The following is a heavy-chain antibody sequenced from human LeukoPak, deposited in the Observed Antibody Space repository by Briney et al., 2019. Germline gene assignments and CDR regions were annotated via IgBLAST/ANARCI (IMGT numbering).Heavy chain of an antibody. Sequence: GASVKVSCKASGYTFTGYYMHWVRQAPGQGLEWMGRINPNSGGTNYAQKFQGRVTMTRDTSISTANMELSRLRSDDTAVYYCAIQHPTVGATGNYWGQGTLVTVSS. D-gene: IGHD1-26*01. CDR1: GYTFTGYY. CDR3: AIQHPTVGATGNY. J-gene: IGHJ4*02. CDR2: INPNSGGT. V-gene: IGHV1-2*06.